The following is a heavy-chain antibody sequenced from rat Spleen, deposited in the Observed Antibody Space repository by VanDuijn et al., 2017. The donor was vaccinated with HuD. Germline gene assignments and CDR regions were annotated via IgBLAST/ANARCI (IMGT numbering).Heavy chain of an antibody. CDR2: ITTSGGTT. D-gene: IGHD1-6*01. CDR1: GFTFSNYG. CDR3: ATGPRILRLDWFAY. V-gene: IGHV5-25*01. Sequence: EVELVESGGGLVQPGRSMKLSCAASGFTFSNYGVAWVRQAPTKGLEWVASITTSGGTTYYRDSVKGRFTISRDNAKSTLYLQMDSLRSEDTATYYCATGPRILRLDWFAYWGQGTLVTVSS. J-gene: IGHJ3*01.